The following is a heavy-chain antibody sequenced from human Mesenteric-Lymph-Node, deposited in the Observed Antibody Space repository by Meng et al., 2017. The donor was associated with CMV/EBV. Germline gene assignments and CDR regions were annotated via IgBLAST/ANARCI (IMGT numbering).Heavy chain of an antibody. CDR3: AKGEGVEWELLFYFDY. J-gene: IGHJ4*02. V-gene: IGHV3-7*03. Sequence: GGSLRLSCAASGFTFSSYWMSWVRQAPGKGLEWVANIKQDGSEKYYVDSVKGRFTISRDNAKNSLYLQMNSLRAEDTALYYCAKGEGVEWELLFYFDYWGQGTLVTVSS. CDR1: GFTFSSYW. D-gene: IGHD1-26*01. CDR2: IKQDGSEK.